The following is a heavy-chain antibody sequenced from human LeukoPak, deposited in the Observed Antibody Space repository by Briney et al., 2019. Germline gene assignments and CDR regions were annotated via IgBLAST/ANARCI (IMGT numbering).Heavy chain of an antibody. Sequence: ASVKVSCKASGYSFTGYYMHWVRQAPGQGLEWMGWIYPKSGATNYAQKFRGRVTMSRDTSINTVYMVVTRLRSDDTAMYYCARRGIPVAGTAYFDLWGRGTLVTVSS. J-gene: IGHJ2*01. CDR2: IYPKSGAT. CDR3: ARRGIPVAGTAYFDL. CDR1: GYSFTGYY. D-gene: IGHD6-19*01. V-gene: IGHV1-2*02.